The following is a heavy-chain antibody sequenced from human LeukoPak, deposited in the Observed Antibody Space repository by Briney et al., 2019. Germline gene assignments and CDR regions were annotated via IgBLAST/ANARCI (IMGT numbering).Heavy chain of an antibody. V-gene: IGHV1-69*05. CDR3: ARVGLRLGELSTLPIYYFDY. J-gene: IGHJ4*02. CDR1: GGTFSSYA. D-gene: IGHD3-16*02. Sequence: SVNVSCKASGGTFSSYAICWVRQAPGQGLEWMGGIIPIFGTANYAQKFQGRVKNTTDESTSTAYMELSSLRSEDTDVYYCARVGLRLGELSTLPIYYFDYWGQGTLVTVAS. CDR2: IIPIFGTA.